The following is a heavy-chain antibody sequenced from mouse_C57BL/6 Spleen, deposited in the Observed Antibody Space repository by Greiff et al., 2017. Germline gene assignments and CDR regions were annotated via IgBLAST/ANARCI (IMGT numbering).Heavy chain of an antibody. J-gene: IGHJ2*01. Sequence: EVKLVESGGGLVKPGGSLKLSCAASGFTFSDYGMHWVRQAPEKGLEWVAYISSGSSTIYYADTVKGRFTISRDNAKNTLFLQMTSLRSEDTAMYYCARGLEKVVDYWGQGTTLTVSS. CDR2: ISSGSSTI. D-gene: IGHD3-3*01. V-gene: IGHV5-17*01. CDR1: GFTFSDYG. CDR3: ARGLEKVVDY.